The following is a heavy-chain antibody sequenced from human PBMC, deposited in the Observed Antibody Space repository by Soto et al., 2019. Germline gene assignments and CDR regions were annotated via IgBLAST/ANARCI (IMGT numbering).Heavy chain of an antibody. Sequence: SHTLSLTCVISGDSVSSTSAAWNWIRQSPSRGLEWLGRTYYRSKWYLDYAVSVKSRITINPDTSKSQFSLQLNSVTTEDTAVYYCARGDGLFDIWGQGTMVTVS. CDR2: TYYRSKWYL. CDR3: ARGDGLFDI. J-gene: IGHJ3*02. CDR1: GDSVSSTSAA. V-gene: IGHV6-1*01.